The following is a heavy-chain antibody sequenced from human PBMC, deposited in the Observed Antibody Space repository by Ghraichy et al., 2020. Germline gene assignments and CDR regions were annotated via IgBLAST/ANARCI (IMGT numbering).Heavy chain of an antibody. Sequence: LSLTCVASGFTFSSDGMHWVRQAPGKGREWVAVVWNDENKRYYADSVRGRFTISRDNSKNTLSLQMNSLRAEDAAVYYCASEISGPNIHYYTMDVWGQGPTVIVSS. CDR3: ASEISGPNIHYYTMDV. CDR1: GFTFSSDG. J-gene: IGHJ6*02. V-gene: IGHV3-33*08. D-gene: IGHD3-10*01. CDR2: VWNDENKR.